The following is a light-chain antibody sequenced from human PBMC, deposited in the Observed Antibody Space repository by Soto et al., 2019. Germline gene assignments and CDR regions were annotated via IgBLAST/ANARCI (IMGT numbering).Light chain of an antibody. Sequence: QSVLTQPPSASGTPGQRGTISCSGSSSNIGSNTVNWYQQLPGTAPKLLIYSNNQRPSGVPDRFSGSKSGTSASLAISGLQSEDEADYYCAAWDDSLNCVVFGGGTKLTV. CDR3: AAWDDSLNCVV. V-gene: IGLV1-44*01. CDR1: SSNIGSNT. J-gene: IGLJ2*01. CDR2: SNN.